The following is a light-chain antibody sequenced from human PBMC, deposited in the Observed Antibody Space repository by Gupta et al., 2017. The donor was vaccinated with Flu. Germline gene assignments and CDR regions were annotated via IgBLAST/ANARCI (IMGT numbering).Light chain of an antibody. CDR3: QSYDSDLSAWV. CDR1: SSNIGAGYD. Sequence: QSALPQPPSVSGALGQRVTISCTGSSSNIGAGYDVHWYQQVPGKAPRLVIYTNNHRPSGVPDRFSASKSGTSASLGITGLQADDESDFYCQSYDSDLSAWVFGGGTRVTVL. V-gene: IGLV1-40*01. J-gene: IGLJ3*02. CDR2: TNN.